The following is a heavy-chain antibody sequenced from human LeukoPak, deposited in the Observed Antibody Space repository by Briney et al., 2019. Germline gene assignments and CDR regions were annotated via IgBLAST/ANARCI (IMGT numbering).Heavy chain of an antibody. CDR3: ARGTGCSGGSCYGLLDF. Sequence: GGSLRLSCAASGFTFSDHYMDWVRQAPGKGLEWVGRTRNKANSYTTEYAASVKGRFTISRDDSKNSVYLQMNSLKTEDTAVYYCARGTGCSGGSCYGLLDFWGQGNLVTVSS. J-gene: IGHJ4*02. D-gene: IGHD2-15*01. CDR2: TRNKANSYTT. CDR1: GFTFSDHY. V-gene: IGHV3-72*01.